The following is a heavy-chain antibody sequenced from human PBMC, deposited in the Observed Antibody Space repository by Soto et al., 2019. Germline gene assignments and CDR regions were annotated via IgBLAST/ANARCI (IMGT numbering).Heavy chain of an antibody. D-gene: IGHD3-10*01. V-gene: IGHV3-48*03. CDR1: GFTFSRFE. CDR3: TRAAWFPYLSFY. CDR2: ISSSGSTA. Sequence: GGSLRLSCAASGFTFSRFELHWVRQAPGKGLEWISYISSSGSTAYYASSVEGRFTISRDNANNSVYLQMDSPRAEDTALYYCTRAAWFPYLSFYWGQGALVTVSS. J-gene: IGHJ4*02.